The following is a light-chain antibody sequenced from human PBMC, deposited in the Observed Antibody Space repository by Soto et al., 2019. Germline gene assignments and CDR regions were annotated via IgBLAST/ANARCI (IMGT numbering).Light chain of an antibody. CDR1: QLFSSN. V-gene: IGKV3-15*01. CDR2: GVS. Sequence: EIVMIQSPATLSVSPGESVTLSCRASQLFSSNLAWYQHKPGQAPRLLIYGVSTRDTGVPDRFSGSASGTEFTLTISSLQSEDFAVYYCQQYNNWPRTFGQGTRLEIK. CDR3: QQYNNWPRT. J-gene: IGKJ5*01.